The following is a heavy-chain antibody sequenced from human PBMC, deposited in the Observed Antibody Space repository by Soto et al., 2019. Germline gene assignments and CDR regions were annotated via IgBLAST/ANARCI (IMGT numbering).Heavy chain of an antibody. Sequence: QVQLVESGGGVVQPGRSLRLSCAASGFTFSSYGMHWVRQAPGKGLEWVAVISYDGSNKYYADSVKGRFTISRDNSKNTLYLQMNSLRAEVTAVYYCAKDLAGSWGFDYWGQGTLVTVSS. V-gene: IGHV3-30*18. CDR3: AKDLAGSWGFDY. D-gene: IGHD1-26*01. CDR1: GFTFSSYG. J-gene: IGHJ4*02. CDR2: ISYDGSNK.